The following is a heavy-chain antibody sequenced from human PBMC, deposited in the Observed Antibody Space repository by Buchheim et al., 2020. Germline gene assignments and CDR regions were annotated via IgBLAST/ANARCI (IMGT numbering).Heavy chain of an antibody. CDR1: GYTFTGYY. CDR3: ASGAHSGYDLDYFDY. Sequence: QVQLVQSGAEVKKPGASVKVSCKASGYTFTGYYMHWVRQAPGQGLEWMGWINPNSGDTNYAQTFQGWVTMTRDTSISTAYMELRRLTSDDTAVYYCASGAHSGYDLDYFDYWGQGT. D-gene: IGHD5-12*01. V-gene: IGHV1-2*04. CDR2: INPNSGDT. J-gene: IGHJ4*02.